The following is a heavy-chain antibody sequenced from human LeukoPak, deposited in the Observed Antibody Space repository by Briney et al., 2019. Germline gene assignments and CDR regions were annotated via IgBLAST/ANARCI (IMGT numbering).Heavy chain of an antibody. J-gene: IGHJ4*02. CDR3: ARDESGSKPLDH. CDR2: IYSDGSTT. CDR1: GFTFSGYW. V-gene: IGHV3-74*01. D-gene: IGHD1-26*01. Sequence: PGGSLRLFCAASGFTFSGYWMHWVRQAPGKGLEGVSLIYSDGSTTNYADSVKGRFTIPRDNAKNTLYLQMNSLRADDTAVYYCARDESGSKPLDHWGQGTLVTFCS.